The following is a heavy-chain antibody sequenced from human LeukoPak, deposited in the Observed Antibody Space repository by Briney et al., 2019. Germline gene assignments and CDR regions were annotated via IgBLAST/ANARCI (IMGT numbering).Heavy chain of an antibody. CDR1: GFTFSSYA. CDR3: AIASPWRGGYSYGPIDY. V-gene: IGHV3-23*01. Sequence: GGSLRLSCAASGFTFSSYAMSWVRQAPGKGLEWVSAISGSGGSTHYADSVKGRFTISRDNSKNTLYLQMNSLRAEDTAVYYCAIASPWRGGYSYGPIDYWGQGTLVTVSS. CDR2: ISGSGGST. J-gene: IGHJ4*02. D-gene: IGHD5-18*01.